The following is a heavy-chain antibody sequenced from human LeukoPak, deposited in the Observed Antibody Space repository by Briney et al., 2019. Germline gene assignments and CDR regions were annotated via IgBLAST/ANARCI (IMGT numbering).Heavy chain of an antibody. V-gene: IGHV3-11*01. D-gene: IGHD1-7*01. J-gene: IGHJ4*02. CDR1: EFNVNDYY. CDR2: IGGSDTIV. CDR3: ARELVAGTFDH. Sequence: GGSLRLSCGASEFNVNDYYMSWVSQAPGKGLEWISDIGGSDTIVAYAGSVEGRYTISRDIAKNSLFLQMNSLRADDTAVYYCARELVAGTFDHWGQGILVTVSS.